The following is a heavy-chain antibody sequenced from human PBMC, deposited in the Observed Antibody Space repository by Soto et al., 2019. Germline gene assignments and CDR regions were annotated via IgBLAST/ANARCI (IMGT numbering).Heavy chain of an antibody. CDR3: ARDRVGVEWELLYYYDGMDV. CDR2: ISAYNGNT. CDR1: GYTFTSYG. V-gene: IGHV1-18*01. D-gene: IGHD1-26*01. Sequence: QVQLVQSGAEVKKPGASVKVSCKASGYTFTSYGISWVRQAPGQGLEWMGWISAYNGNTNDAQKLQGRVTMTTDTSTSTAYMELRSLRSDDTAVYYCARDRVGVEWELLYYYDGMDVWGQGTTVTVSS. J-gene: IGHJ6*02.